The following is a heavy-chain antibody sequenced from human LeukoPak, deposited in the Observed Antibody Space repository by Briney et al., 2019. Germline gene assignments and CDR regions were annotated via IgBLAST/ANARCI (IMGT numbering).Heavy chain of an antibody. J-gene: IGHJ5*02. CDR1: GGSFSGYY. CDR3: ARDRRVRSRNWFDP. V-gene: IGHV4-4*07. CDR2: IYTSGST. D-gene: IGHD1-26*01. Sequence: SSETLSLTCAVYGGSFSGYYWSWIRQPAGKGLEWIGRIYTSGSTNYNPSLKSRVTMSVDTSKNQFSLKLSSVTAADTAVYYCARDRRVRSRNWFDPWGQGTLVTVSS.